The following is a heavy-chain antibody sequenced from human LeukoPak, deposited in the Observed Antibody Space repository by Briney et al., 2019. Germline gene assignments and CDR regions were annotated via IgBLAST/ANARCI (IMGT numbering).Heavy chain of an antibody. CDR2: ISGSGGST. CDR3: AKGPRYSGSYPPDY. Sequence: GGSLRLSCAASGFTFSSYATSWVRQAPGKGLEWVSAISGSGGSTYYADSVKGRFTISRDNSKNTLYLQMNSLRAEDRAVYYCAKGPRYSGSYPPDYWGQGTLVTVSS. D-gene: IGHD1-26*01. CDR1: GFTFSSYA. V-gene: IGHV3-23*01. J-gene: IGHJ4*02.